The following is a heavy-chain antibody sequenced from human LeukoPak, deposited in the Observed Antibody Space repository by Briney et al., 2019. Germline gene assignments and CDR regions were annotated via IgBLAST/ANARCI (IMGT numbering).Heavy chain of an antibody. J-gene: IGHJ6*02. D-gene: IGHD3-22*01. CDR2: ISAYNGNT. CDR3: ARDNNNRSGYYRYYYYYYGMDV. V-gene: IGHV1-18*01. Sequence: GASVKVSCKASGYTFTSYGISWVRQAPGQGLEWMGWISAYNGNTNYAQKLQGRVTMTTDTSTSTAYMELRSLRSDDTAVYYCARDNNNRSGYYRYYYYYYGMDVWGQGTTVTVSS. CDR1: GYTFTSYG.